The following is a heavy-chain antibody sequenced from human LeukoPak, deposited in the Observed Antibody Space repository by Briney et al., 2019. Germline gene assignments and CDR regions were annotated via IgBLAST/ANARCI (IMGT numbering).Heavy chain of an antibody. D-gene: IGHD1-26*01. V-gene: IGHV3-23*01. J-gene: IGHJ4*02. CDR2: ITSSGRGDST. Sequence: GGSLRLSCAASGFTFSSSAMSWVRQAPGKGLEWVSSITSSGRGDSTDYADSVKGRFTISRDNSKNTLYLQMNSLRAEDTAVYYCAKVGSSGSYYFDYWGQGTLVTVSS. CDR1: GFTFSSSA. CDR3: AKVGSSGSYYFDY.